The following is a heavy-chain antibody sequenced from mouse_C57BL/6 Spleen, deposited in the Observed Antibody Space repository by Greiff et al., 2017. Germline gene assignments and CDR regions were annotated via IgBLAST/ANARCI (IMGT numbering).Heavy chain of an antibody. V-gene: IGHV1-55*01. Sequence: QVQLKQPGAELVKPGASVKMSCKASGYTFTSYWITWVKQRPGQGLEWIGDIYPGSGSTNYNEKFKSKATLTVDTSSSTAYMQLSSLTSEDSAVYYCARGDYYGSSYLDYWGQGTSVTVSS. CDR3: ARGDYYGSSYLDY. CDR1: GYTFTSYW. D-gene: IGHD1-1*01. CDR2: IYPGSGST. J-gene: IGHJ4*01.